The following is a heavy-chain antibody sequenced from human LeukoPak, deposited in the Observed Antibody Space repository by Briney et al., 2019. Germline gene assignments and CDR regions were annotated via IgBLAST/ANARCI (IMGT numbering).Heavy chain of an antibody. CDR2: ISYDGSNK. CDR3: ARRTTGDDY. V-gene: IGHV3-30-3*01. Sequence: GGSLRLSCAASGFTFSSYAMHWVRQAPGKGLEWVAVISYDGSNKYYADSVKGRFTISRDNSKNTLYLQMNSLRAEDTAVYYCARRTTGDDYWGQGTLVTVSS. J-gene: IGHJ4*02. CDR1: GFTFSSYA. D-gene: IGHD4-17*01.